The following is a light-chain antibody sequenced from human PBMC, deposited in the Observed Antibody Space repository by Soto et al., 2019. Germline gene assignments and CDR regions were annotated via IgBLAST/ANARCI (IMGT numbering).Light chain of an antibody. CDR3: SSYTTRSTYVV. J-gene: IGLJ2*01. CDR1: DSDVGGYND. CDR2: GVT. V-gene: IGLV2-14*01. Sequence: QSVLTQPASVSGSPGQSITISCTGTDSDVGGYNDVSWYQQHPGKAPKLIIYGVTNRPSGVSNRFSGSKSGNTASLTISGLQAEDDADYYCSSYTTRSTYVVLGGGTKLTVL.